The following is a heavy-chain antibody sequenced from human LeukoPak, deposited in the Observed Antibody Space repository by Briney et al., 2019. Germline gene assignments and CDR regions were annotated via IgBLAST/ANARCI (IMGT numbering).Heavy chain of an antibody. V-gene: IGHV4-30-4*08. CDR2: IYYSGST. J-gene: IGHJ3*02. CDR3: ARDSGNYDFWSGYYRADDTFDI. Sequence: PSETLSLTCTVSGGSISSGDYYWSWIRQPPGKGLEWIGYIYYSGSTYYNPSLKSRVTISVDTSKNQFSLKLSSVTAADTAVYYCARDSGNYDFWSGYYRADDTFDIWGQGTMVTVSS. CDR1: GGSISSGDYY. D-gene: IGHD3-3*01.